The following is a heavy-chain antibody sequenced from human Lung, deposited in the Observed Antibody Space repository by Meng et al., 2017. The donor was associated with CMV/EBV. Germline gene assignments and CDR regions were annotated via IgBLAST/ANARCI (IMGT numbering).Heavy chain of an antibody. CDR2: THYDESEK. J-gene: IGHJ6*02. V-gene: IGHV3-30*02. CDR1: GFYFSDYA. Sequence: GGSXRLXXTASGFYFSDYAMHWVRQAPGKGPEWVTFTHYDESEKYYADSVKGRFTISRDNSKKTLYLQMNSLRPEDTAVYYCARSYNGKYYPPYYYYYYGMDVWGQGTXVTVSS. CDR3: ARSYNGKYYPPYYYYYYGMDV. D-gene: IGHD1-26*01.